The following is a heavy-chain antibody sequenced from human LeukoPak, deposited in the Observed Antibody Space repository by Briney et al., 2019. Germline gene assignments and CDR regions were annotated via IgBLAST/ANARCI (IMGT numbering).Heavy chain of an antibody. J-gene: IGHJ6*02. CDR2: IYYSGST. CDR3: ARGGSIYYYYGMDV. D-gene: IGHD2/OR15-2a*01. CDR1: GGSISSGGYY. Sequence: PSETLSLTCTVSGGSISSGGYYWSWIRQHPGKGLEWIGYIYYSGSTYYNPSLKSRVTISVDTSKNQFSLKLSSVTAADMAVYYCARGGSIYYYYGMDVWGQGTTVTVSS. V-gene: IGHV4-31*03.